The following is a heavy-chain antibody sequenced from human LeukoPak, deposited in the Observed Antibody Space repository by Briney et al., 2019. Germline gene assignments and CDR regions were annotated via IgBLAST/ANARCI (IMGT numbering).Heavy chain of an antibody. D-gene: IGHD6-19*01. J-gene: IGHJ6*03. CDR3: ARAVAGPLYYYYMDV. CDR1: GGSFSGYY. V-gene: IGHV4-59*01. CDR2: IYYSGST. Sequence: SETLSLTCAVYGGSFSGYYWSWIRQPPGKGLEWIGYIYYSGSTNYNPSLKSRVTISVDTSKNQFSLKLSSVTAADTAVYYCARAVAGPLYYYYMDVWGKGTTVTISS.